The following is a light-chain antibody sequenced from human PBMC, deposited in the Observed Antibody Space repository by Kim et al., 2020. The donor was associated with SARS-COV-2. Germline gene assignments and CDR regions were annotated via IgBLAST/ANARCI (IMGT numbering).Light chain of an antibody. V-gene: IGKV3-11*01. J-gene: IGKJ1*01. CDR2: DAY. CDR3: KQCSNWPGT. Sequence: LSPGERATISCKARQSVSTYLAWFQQKPGQTPRLLNHDAYNRATGIPDRFSGSGSGTDFTLTISSLESEDFAVYYCKQCSNWPGTFGQGTKVDIK. CDR1: QSVSTY.